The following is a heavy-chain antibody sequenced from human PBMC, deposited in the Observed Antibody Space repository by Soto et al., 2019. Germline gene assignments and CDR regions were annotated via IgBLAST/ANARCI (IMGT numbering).Heavy chain of an antibody. J-gene: IGHJ5*02. CDR3: ARDGVVGATQNWFDP. Sequence: GASVKVFCKASGYTFTSYYMHWVRQAPGQGLEWMGIINPSGGSTSYAQKFQGRVTMTRDTSTSTVYMELSSLRSEDTAVYYCARDGVVGATQNWFDPWGHGTLVTVSS. V-gene: IGHV1-46*01. CDR1: GYTFTSYY. D-gene: IGHD1-26*01. CDR2: INPSGGST.